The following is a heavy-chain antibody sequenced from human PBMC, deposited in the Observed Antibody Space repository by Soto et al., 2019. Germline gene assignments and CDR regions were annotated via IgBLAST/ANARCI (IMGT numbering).Heavy chain of an antibody. CDR2: MNPNSGNT. CDR3: ARSDGPLGDY. Sequence: GASVKVSCKASGYTFSDYDINWVRQATGQGLEWLGWMNPNSGNTGYVEKFQGRVTITRDTSASTAYMELSSLRSEDTAVYYCARSDGPLGDYWGQGTLVTVSS. D-gene: IGHD4-17*01. CDR1: GYTFSDYD. V-gene: IGHV1-8*01. J-gene: IGHJ4*02.